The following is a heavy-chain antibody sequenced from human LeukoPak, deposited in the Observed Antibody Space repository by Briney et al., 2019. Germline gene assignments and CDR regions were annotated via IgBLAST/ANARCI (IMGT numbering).Heavy chain of an antibody. CDR2: IHHSGSA. CDR3: AKLSSGFYKNWFDP. J-gene: IGHJ5*02. D-gene: IGHD3-22*01. Sequence: PSETLSLTCTVSGGSISSGGDYWSWIRHHPGKGLEWIGYIHHSGSAYYNPSLKSRVTISVDTSKNQFSLKLSSVTVADTAVYYCAKLSSGFYKNWFDPWGQGTLVTVSS. V-gene: IGHV4-31*03. CDR1: GGSISSGGDY.